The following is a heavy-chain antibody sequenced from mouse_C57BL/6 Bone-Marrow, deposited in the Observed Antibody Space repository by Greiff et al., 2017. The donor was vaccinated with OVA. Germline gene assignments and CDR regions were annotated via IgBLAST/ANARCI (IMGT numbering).Heavy chain of an antibody. D-gene: IGHD2-1*01. CDR1: GFTFSSYA. Sequence: EVQGVESGGGLVKPGGSLKLSCAASGFTFSSYAMSWVRQTPEKRLEWVASISDGGSYTYYPDNVKGRFTISRDNAKNTLYLQMSQLKSEDTAMYYFAVCNGNPGGAWFACWGTGTLVTVSA. CDR3: AVCNGNPGGAWFAC. CDR2: ISDGGSYT. J-gene: IGHJ3*01. V-gene: IGHV5-4*01.